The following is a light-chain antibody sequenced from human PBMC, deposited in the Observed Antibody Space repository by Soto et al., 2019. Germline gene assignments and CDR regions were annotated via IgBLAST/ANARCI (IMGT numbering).Light chain of an antibody. V-gene: IGKV3-15*01. J-gene: IGKJ5*01. Sequence: EIVMTQSPATLSVSPGERATLSCRASQTVLSNLAWYQQKPGQAPRLLIYGASTRATGIPARFSGSGSGTEFTLTISSLQSEDFAVYYCQKYNNWPITFGQGTRLEIK. CDR2: GAS. CDR1: QTVLSN. CDR3: QKYNNWPIT.